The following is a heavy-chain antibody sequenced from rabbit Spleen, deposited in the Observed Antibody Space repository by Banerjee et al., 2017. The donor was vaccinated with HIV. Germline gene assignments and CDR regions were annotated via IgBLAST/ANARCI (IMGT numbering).Heavy chain of an antibody. CDR1: GFSFSDRDV. V-gene: IGHV1S45*01. J-gene: IGHJ4*01. D-gene: IGHD3-1*01. CDR2: INTATAKA. CDR3: ARDLPGVIGWNFNL. Sequence: QEQLVESGGGLVKPEGSLTLTCKASGFSFSDRDVMCWVRQAPGKGLEWIACINTATAKAVYASWAKGRFTISRTSSTTVTLQMTSLTAADTATYFCARDLPGVIGWNFNLWGQGTLVTVS.